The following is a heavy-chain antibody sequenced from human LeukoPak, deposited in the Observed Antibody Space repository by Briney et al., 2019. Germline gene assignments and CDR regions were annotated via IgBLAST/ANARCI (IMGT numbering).Heavy chain of an antibody. J-gene: IGHJ4*02. Sequence: PGGSLRLSGAPPGFTFRGNALSWAPKPQGKGLEWASAISGSGGSTYYADSVKGRFTISRDNSKNTLYLQMNSLRAEDTAVYYCAKDPHLDDYGDSTRDYWGQGTLVTVSS. CDR3: AKDPHLDDYGDSTRDY. D-gene: IGHD4-17*01. CDR1: GFTFRGNA. V-gene: IGHV3-23*01. CDR2: ISGSGGST.